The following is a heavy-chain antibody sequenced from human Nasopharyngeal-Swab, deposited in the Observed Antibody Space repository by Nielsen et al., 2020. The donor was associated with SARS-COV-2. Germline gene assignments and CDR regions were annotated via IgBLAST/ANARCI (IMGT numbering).Heavy chain of an antibody. Sequence: GGSLRLSCAASGFTFSSYGMHWVRQAPGKGLEWVAVISYDGSNKYYADSVKGRFTISRDNSKNTLYLQMNSLRAEDTAVYYCARGGTVTTWHWFDPWGQGTLVTVSS. CDR2: ISYDGSNK. CDR1: GFTFSSYG. V-gene: IGHV3-30*03. CDR3: ARGGTVTTWHWFDP. D-gene: IGHD4-17*01. J-gene: IGHJ5*02.